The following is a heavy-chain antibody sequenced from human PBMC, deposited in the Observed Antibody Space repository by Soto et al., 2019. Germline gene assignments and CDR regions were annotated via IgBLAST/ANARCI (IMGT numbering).Heavy chain of an antibody. CDR3: ARPECTNGVCYPNYYYYYGMDV. D-gene: IGHD2-8*01. Sequence: GGSLRLSCAASGFTFSSYAIHCCRHAPFKWLEWVAVISYDGSNKYYADSVKGRFTISRDNSKNTLYLQMNSLRAEDTAVYYCARPECTNGVCYPNYYYYYGMDVWGQGTTVTVSS. CDR1: GFTFSSYA. CDR2: ISYDGSNK. V-gene: IGHV3-30-3*01. J-gene: IGHJ6*02.